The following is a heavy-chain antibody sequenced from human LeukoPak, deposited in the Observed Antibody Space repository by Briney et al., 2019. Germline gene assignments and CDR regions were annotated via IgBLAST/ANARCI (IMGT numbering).Heavy chain of an antibody. V-gene: IGHV3-64*01. D-gene: IGHD2-15*01. CDR3: AREGFGLDY. Sequence: GGSLRLSCAASGFTFSSYAMHWVRQAPGKGLEYVSAISSNGGSTYYANSVKGRFTISRDNSMNTLYLQMGSLRAEDMAVYYCAREGFGLDYWGQGTLVTVSS. J-gene: IGHJ4*02. CDR1: GFTFSSYA. CDR2: ISSNGGST.